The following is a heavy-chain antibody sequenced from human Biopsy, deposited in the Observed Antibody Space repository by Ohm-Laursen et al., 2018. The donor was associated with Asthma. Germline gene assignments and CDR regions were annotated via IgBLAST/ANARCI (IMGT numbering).Heavy chain of an antibody. CDR1: GFAFRDYN. D-gene: IGHD1/OR15-1a*01. CDR2: INCAGSYI. CDR3: VRSGTKWELYDAFDI. J-gene: IGHJ3*02. Sequence: SLRLSCAASGFAFRDYNINWVRQAPGKGLQWIASINCAGSYIYYADSVEGRFTISRDNAKNSLFLQMNNLRAEDTAVYYCVRSGTKWELYDAFDIWGQGTMVTVSS. V-gene: IGHV3-21*01.